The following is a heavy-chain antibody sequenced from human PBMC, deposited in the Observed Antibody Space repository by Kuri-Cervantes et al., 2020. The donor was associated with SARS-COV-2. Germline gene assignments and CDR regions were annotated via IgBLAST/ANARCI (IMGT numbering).Heavy chain of an antibody. CDR1: GYTFTGYY. J-gene: IGHJ5*02. CDR3: AREIPAAMGTNWFDP. CDR2: INPNSGGT. V-gene: IGHV1-2*02. D-gene: IGHD2-2*01. Sequence: ASVKVSCKASGYTFTGYYMHWVRQAPGQGLEWMGWINPNSGGTNYAQKFQGRVTMTRNTSISTAYMELSSLRSEDTAVYYCAREIPAAMGTNWFDPWGQGTLVTVSS.